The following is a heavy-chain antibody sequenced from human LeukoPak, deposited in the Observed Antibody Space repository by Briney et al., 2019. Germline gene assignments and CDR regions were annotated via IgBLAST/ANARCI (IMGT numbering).Heavy chain of an antibody. CDR1: GYSISSGYY. CDR3: AGVGSTSTNWFDP. Sequence: PSDTVALTCAVSGYSISSGYYWGWIRQPPGKGLEWIGSIYHSGSTYYNPSLKSRVTISVDTSKNEFSVKLSSVSAADTAVYDCAGVGSTSTNWFDPWGQGTLVTVSS. CDR2: IYHSGST. D-gene: IGHD2-2*01. J-gene: IGHJ5*02. V-gene: IGHV4-38-2*01.